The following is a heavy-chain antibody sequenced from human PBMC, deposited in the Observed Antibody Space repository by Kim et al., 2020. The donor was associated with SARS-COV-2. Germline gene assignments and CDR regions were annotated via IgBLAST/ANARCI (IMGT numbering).Heavy chain of an antibody. CDR2: IYYSGIT. CDR3: ARHKWLGVAGYYYYGMDV. D-gene: IGHD6-19*01. Sequence: SETLSLTCTVSGGSSGSISSSGYYWGWNRQPPGRDMEWIWTIYYSGITYSNPSLKSPVTMSVDTSKSHFSLKLSSVTAADTAIYYCARHKWLGVAGYYYYGMDVWGQGTTVTVSS. J-gene: IGHJ6*02. V-gene: IGHV4-39*01. CDR1: GGSSGSISSSGYY.